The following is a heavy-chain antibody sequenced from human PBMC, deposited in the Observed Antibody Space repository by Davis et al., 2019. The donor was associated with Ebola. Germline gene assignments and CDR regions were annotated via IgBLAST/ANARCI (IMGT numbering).Heavy chain of an antibody. V-gene: IGHV4-39*01. CDR2: IYYSGST. D-gene: IGHD6-19*01. Sequence: MPSETLSLTCTVSGCSISSSSYYWGWIRQPPGKGLEWIGSIYYSGSTYYNPSLKSRVTISVDTSKNQFSLKLSSVTAADTAVYYCARHGQWLVAYFDYWGQGTLVTVSS. J-gene: IGHJ4*02. CDR3: ARHGQWLVAYFDY. CDR1: GCSISSSSYY.